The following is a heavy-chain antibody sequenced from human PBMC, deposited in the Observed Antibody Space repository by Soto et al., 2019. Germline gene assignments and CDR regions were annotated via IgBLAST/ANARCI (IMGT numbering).Heavy chain of an antibody. Sequence: QVQLQQWGAGLLKPSETLSLTCAVYGGSFSGYYWSWIRQPPGKGLEWIGEINHSGSTNYNPSLKSRVTMSVDTSKNQFSLKLSSVTAADTAVYYCARGQPRGVRGVTFTDYWGQGTLVTVSS. D-gene: IGHD3-10*01. CDR1: GGSFSGYY. J-gene: IGHJ4*02. CDR3: ARGQPRGVRGVTFTDY. CDR2: INHSGST. V-gene: IGHV4-34*01.